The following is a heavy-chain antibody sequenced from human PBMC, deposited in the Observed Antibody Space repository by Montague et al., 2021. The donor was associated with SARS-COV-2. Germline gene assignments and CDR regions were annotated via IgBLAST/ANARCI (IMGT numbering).Heavy chain of an antibody. CDR2: IFLSGAT. Sequence: SETLSLTCTVSGDSISDYYWCWIRHPPGMGLEWIGYIFLSGATNYNPPLKSRGIISLDTSRTQFSLRLSSATAADAAMYYCARTSGGPRYFYGVDAWGQGTAVTVSS. D-gene: IGHD3-10*01. CDR1: GDSISDYY. V-gene: IGHV4-59*01. CDR3: ARTSGGPRYFYGVDA. J-gene: IGHJ6*02.